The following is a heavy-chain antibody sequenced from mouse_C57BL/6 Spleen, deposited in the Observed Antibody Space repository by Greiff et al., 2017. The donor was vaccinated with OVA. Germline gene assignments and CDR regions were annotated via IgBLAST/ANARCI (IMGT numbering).Heavy chain of an antibody. Sequence: QVQLQQPGAELVRPGSSVKLSCKASGYTFTSYWMHWVKQRPIQGLEWIGNIDPSDSETHYNQKFKDKATLTVDKSSRTAYMQLSSLTSEDSAVYYCASYYYSSSSWYFDVWGTATTVTVAS. D-gene: IGHD1-1*01. J-gene: IGHJ1*03. V-gene: IGHV1-52*01. CDR3: ASYYYSSSSWYFDV. CDR2: IDPSDSET. CDR1: GYTFTSYW.